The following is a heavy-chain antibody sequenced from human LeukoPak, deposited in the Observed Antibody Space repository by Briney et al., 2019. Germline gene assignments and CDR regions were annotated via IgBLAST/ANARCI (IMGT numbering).Heavy chain of an antibody. Sequence: SETLSLTCTVSGGSISSSSYYWGWIRQPPGKGLEWIGSIYYSGSTYYNPSLKSRVTISVDTSKNQFSLKLSSVTAADTAVYYCARGGAMVRGVSFDYWGQGTLVTVSS. D-gene: IGHD3-10*01. J-gene: IGHJ4*02. CDR1: GGSISSSSYY. CDR2: IYYSGST. V-gene: IGHV4-39*07. CDR3: ARGGAMVRGVSFDY.